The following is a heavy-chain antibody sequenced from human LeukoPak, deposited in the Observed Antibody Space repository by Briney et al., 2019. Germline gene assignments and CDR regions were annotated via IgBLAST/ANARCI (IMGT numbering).Heavy chain of an antibody. D-gene: IGHD3-9*01. CDR2: INAGNGNT. J-gene: IGHJ4*02. CDR3: ARESPRDYDILTGYFH. CDR1: GYTFTSYA. V-gene: IGHV1-3*01. Sequence: ASVKVSCKASGYTFTSYAMHWVRQAPGQGLEWMGWINAGNGNTKYSQKFQGRVTITRDTSASTAYMELSSLRSEDTAVYYCARESPRDYDILTGYFHWGQGTLVTVSS.